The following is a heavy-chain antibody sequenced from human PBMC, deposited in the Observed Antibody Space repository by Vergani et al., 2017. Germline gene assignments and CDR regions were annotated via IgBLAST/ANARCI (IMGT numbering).Heavy chain of an antibody. CDR3: ARARYIETCYMSNWLDS. J-gene: IGHJ5*01. D-gene: IGHD3-9*01. CDR1: GFSFNSYW. Sequence: DVHLAESGGGFFQPGGSLRLSCSASGFSFNSYWMHWVRQVPGKGLLWVSRIKSDGSITAYADSVKGRFTISRDNAQNSLYLQMNSLRVEDTGVYYCARARYIETCYMSNWLDSLGQGALVTVSS. CDR2: IKSDGSIT. V-gene: IGHV3-74*03.